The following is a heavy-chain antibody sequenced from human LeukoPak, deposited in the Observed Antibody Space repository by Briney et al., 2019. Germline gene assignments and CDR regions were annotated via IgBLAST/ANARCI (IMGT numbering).Heavy chain of an antibody. V-gene: IGHV3-23*01. CDR1: GFTFDDYA. D-gene: IGHD3-3*01. CDR3: AKDDREVFSPSYYDFWSGYYIGWFDP. J-gene: IGHJ5*02. CDR2: ISGSGGST. Sequence: PGGSLRLSCAASGFTFDDYAMHWVRQAPGKGLEWVSAISGSGGSTYYADSVKGRFTISRDNSKNTLYLQMNSLRAEDTAVYYCAKDDREVFSPSYYDFWSGYYIGWFDPWGQGTLVTVSS.